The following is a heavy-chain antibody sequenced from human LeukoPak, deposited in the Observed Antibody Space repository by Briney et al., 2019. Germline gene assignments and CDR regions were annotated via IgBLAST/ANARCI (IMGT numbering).Heavy chain of an antibody. D-gene: IGHD3-10*01. CDR3: ARAARLWFGEFDAFDI. Sequence: GAAVKVCCMASGYTFTGSYMHWVRQTPGQGLEWMGWINPNSGGTNYAQKFQGRVTMTTDTSIATAYMELSRLRSDDTAVYYCARAARLWFGEFDAFDIWSNGTMVSVSS. CDR2: INPNSGGT. CDR1: GYTFTGSY. J-gene: IGHJ3*02. V-gene: IGHV1-2*02.